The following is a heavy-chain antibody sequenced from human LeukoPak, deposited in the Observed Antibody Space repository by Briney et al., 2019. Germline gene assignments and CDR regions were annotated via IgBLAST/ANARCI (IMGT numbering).Heavy chain of an antibody. CDR3: ARLDRSGYEMGGTWFDP. J-gene: IGHJ5*02. CDR1: GGSISSYY. D-gene: IGHD3-22*01. V-gene: IGHV4-59*08. Sequence: SETLSLTCTVSGGSISSYYWSWIRQPPGKGLEWIGYIYYTGSTNSNPSLKSRVTVSVDTSKNQFSLKLSSMTAADTAVYYGARLDRSGYEMGGTWFDPWGQGTLVTVSS. CDR2: IYYTGST.